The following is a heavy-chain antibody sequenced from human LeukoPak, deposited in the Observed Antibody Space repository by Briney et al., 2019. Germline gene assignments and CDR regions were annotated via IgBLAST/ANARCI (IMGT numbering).Heavy chain of an antibody. CDR2: IYPGDSDT. Sequence: GESLKISCKGSGYSFTSYWIDWGRPMPGKGLEWMVIIYPGDSDTRYRPCFQGQVTISADKSIRPAYLKWSSLKASDNAMYYCARHRGGYCTNGVCSAYYYYMDVWGKGTTVTVYS. J-gene: IGHJ6*03. V-gene: IGHV5-51*01. D-gene: IGHD2-8*01. CDR3: ARHRGGYCTNGVCSAYYYYMDV. CDR1: GYSFTSYW.